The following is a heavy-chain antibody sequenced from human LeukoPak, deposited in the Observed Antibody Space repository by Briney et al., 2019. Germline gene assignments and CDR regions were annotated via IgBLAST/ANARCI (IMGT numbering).Heavy chain of an antibody. CDR2: LYTSGTT. CDR1: GGSIGSGSYY. J-gene: IGHJ4*02. V-gene: IGHV4-61*09. CDR3: ARAGGSVGWYGTIDS. Sequence: SQTLSLTCTVSGGSIGSGSYYWPWIRQPAGKGLECIGHLYTSGTTSYNPSLQSRVTISADTSKHKFSLRLTSVTAADTAVYYCARAGGSVGWYGTIDSWGQGTLVTVSS. D-gene: IGHD6-19*01.